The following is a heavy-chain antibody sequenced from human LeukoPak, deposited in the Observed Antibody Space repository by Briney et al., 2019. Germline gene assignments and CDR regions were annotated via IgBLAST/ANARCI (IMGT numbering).Heavy chain of an antibody. J-gene: IGHJ3*02. CDR3: ARLYRVSSRVMDAFDI. V-gene: IGHV4-30-2*01. Sequence: SETLSLTCTVSGGSISSGGYYWSWSRQPPGKGLGWSGYIYHSGSTYYNPSLKSRVTISVDRSKNQFSLKLSSVTAADTAVYYCARLYRVSSRVMDAFDIWGQGTMVTASS. CDR2: IYHSGST. CDR1: GGSISSGGYY. D-gene: IGHD6-13*01.